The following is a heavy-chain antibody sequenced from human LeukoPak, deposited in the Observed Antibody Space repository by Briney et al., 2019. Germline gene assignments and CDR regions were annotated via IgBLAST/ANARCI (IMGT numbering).Heavy chain of an antibody. CDR2: INTNTGNP. J-gene: IGHJ4*02. CDR1: GYTFTNFA. D-gene: IGHD3-22*01. V-gene: IGHV7-4-1*02. Sequence: GASVKVSCKASGYTFTNFAMKWVRQAPGQGLEWMGWINTNTGNPTYAQGFTGRFVFSLDTSVSTAYLQISSLKAEDTAVYYCARDPNHYYDSSGYYGDYWGQGTLVTVSS. CDR3: ARDPNHYYDSSGYYGDY.